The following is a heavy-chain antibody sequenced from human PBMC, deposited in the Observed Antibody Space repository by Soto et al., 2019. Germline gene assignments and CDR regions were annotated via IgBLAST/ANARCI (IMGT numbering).Heavy chain of an antibody. CDR3: ARLDVDTAMVTTTPLYNWFDP. CDR1: GYSFTSYW. CDR2: IYPGDSDT. D-gene: IGHD5-18*01. J-gene: IGHJ5*02. Sequence: GESLKISCKGSGYSFTSYWIGWVRQMPGKGLDWMGIIYPGDSDTRYSPSFQGQVTISAHKSISTAYLQWSSLKASDTAMYYCARLDVDTAMVTTTPLYNWFDPWGQGTLVTVSS. V-gene: IGHV5-51*01.